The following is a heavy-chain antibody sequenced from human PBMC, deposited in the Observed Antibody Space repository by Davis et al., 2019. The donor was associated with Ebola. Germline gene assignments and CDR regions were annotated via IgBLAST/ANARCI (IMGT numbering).Heavy chain of an antibody. V-gene: IGHV1-18*04. CDR3: ARDQDFRVDY. CDR2: ISAYNVHT. Sequence: ASVKVSCKASGYSFSSYGFSWVRQAPGQGLEWMASISAYNVHTNLAQKFQGRVTVTTDTSTTTAYMELKRLTSDDTAVYYCARDQDFRVDYWGQGTLVTVSS. CDR1: GYSFSSYG. J-gene: IGHJ4*02. D-gene: IGHD3/OR15-3a*01.